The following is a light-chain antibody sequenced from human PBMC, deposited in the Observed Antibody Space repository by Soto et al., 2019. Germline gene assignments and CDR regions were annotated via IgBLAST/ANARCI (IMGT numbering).Light chain of an antibody. V-gene: IGKV1-39*01. CDR2: ATS. CDR1: QSISSY. J-gene: IGKJ5*01. CDR3: QQSYSTPIT. Sequence: DIQMTQSPSSLSASVGDRVTITCRAGQSISSYLNWYQQKPGKAPKFLIYATSTLQSGVPSRFSGSGSGTDFTLTISSLQPEDFANYYCQQSYSTPITFGQGTRLEIK.